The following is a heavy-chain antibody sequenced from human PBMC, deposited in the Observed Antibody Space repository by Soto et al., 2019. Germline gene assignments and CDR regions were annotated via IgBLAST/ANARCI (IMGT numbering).Heavy chain of an antibody. Sequence: QVQLVESGGGVVQPGRSLRLSCAASGFTFSSYGMHWVRQAPGKGLEWVAVIWYDGSNKYYADSVKGRFTISRDNSKNTLYLQMNSLRAEDTAVYYCARDGNIVATIPGYWGQGTLVTVSS. CDR1: GFTFSSYG. D-gene: IGHD5-12*01. J-gene: IGHJ4*02. CDR3: ARDGNIVATIPGY. CDR2: IWYDGSNK. V-gene: IGHV3-33*01.